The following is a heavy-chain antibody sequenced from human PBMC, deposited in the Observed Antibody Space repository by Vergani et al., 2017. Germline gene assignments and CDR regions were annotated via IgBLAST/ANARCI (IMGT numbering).Heavy chain of an antibody. CDR1: GGSFNTYY. Sequence: QVQLEESGPGLVKPSETLSLTCTVSGGSFNTYYWSWIRQSPGKGLEWIGYIYYSGTTNYNPSFKNRVTMSVDTSKNQFSLKLNSVTAADTAVYYCARGSRAEGGSGPDKWGQGTLVTVSS. J-gene: IGHJ4*02. V-gene: IGHV4-59*08. CDR2: IYYSGTT. D-gene: IGHD6-13*01. CDR3: ARGSRAEGGSGPDK.